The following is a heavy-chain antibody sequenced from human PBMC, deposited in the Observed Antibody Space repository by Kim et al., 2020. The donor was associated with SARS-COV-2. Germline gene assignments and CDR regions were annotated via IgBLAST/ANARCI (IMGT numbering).Heavy chain of an antibody. CDR3: VREPAS. Sequence: SSTNYADAVNGRFTIARDNAKKSLSLQMNRLTPEDTAVYYCVREPASWGQGTLVTVSS. V-gene: IGHV3-11*05. CDR2: SST. J-gene: IGHJ5*02.